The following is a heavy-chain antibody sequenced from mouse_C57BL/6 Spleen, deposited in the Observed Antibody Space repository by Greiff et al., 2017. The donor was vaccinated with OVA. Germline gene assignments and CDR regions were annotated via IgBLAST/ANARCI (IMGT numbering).Heavy chain of an antibody. J-gene: IGHJ2*01. CDR3: ARSDYYGSSYGDY. CDR1: GYAFSSYW. Sequence: VQLQQSGAELVKPGASVKISCKASGYAFSSYWMNWVKQRPGKGLEWIGQIYPGDGDTNYNGKFKGKATLTADKSSSTAYMQLSSLTSEDSAVYFCARSDYYGSSYGDYWGQGTTFTVSS. CDR2: IYPGDGDT. V-gene: IGHV1-80*01. D-gene: IGHD1-1*01.